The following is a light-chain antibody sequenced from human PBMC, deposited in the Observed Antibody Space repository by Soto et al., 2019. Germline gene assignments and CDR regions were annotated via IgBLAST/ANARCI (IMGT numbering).Light chain of an antibody. CDR3: SSYTSSSTYV. V-gene: IGLV2-14*01. J-gene: IGLJ1*01. Sequence: QSALTQPASVSGSPGQSITISCTGISSDVGGYNYVSWYQQHPGKAPKLMIYEVSNRPSGVSNRFSGSKSGNTASLTISGLQAEDEADYYCSSYTSSSTYVFGTGTKV. CDR1: SSDVGGYNY. CDR2: EVS.